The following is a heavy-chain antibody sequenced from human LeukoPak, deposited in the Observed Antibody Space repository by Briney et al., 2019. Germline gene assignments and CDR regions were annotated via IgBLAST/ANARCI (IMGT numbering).Heavy chain of an antibody. Sequence: GGSLRLSCAASGFSFGGYAIHWVRQAPGKGLEWVAVISYDGSNKYYADSVKGRFTISRDNSKNTLYLQMNSLRAEDTAVYYCARDMGHLRFLEWLLTNTTGGFDYWGQGTLVTVSS. J-gene: IGHJ4*02. V-gene: IGHV3-30-3*01. CDR3: ARDMGHLRFLEWLLTNTTGGFDY. CDR1: GFSFGGYA. CDR2: ISYDGSNK. D-gene: IGHD3-3*01.